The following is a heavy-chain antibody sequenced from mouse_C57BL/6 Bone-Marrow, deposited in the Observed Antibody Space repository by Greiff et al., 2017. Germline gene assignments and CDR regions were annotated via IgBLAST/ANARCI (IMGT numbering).Heavy chain of an antibody. D-gene: IGHD3-1*01. Sequence: EVQLVESGGDLVKPGGSLKLSCAASGFTFSSYGMSWVRQTPDKRLEWVATISRGGSYTYYPDSVKGRFPISRDNAKNTLYLQMSSLKSEDTAMYYCARSGPAWFAYWGQGTLVTVSA. CDR2: ISRGGSYT. CDR1: GFTFSSYG. J-gene: IGHJ3*01. V-gene: IGHV5-6*01. CDR3: ARSGPAWFAY.